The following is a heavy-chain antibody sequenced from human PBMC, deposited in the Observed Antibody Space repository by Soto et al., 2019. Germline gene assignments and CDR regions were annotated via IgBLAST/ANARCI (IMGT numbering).Heavy chain of an antibody. J-gene: IGHJ5*02. Sequence: SVKVSCKASGGTFSSYSISWVRQAPGQGLEWMGRIIPMLGIANYAQKFQGRVTMTTDTSTSTAYMELRSLRSDDTAVYYCAREPVAGIWFDPWGQGTLVTVSS. CDR3: AREPVAGIWFDP. CDR1: GGTFSSYS. V-gene: IGHV1-69*04. CDR2: IIPMLGIA. D-gene: IGHD6-19*01.